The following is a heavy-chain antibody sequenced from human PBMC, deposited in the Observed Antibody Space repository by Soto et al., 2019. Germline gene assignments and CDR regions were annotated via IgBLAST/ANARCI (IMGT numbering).Heavy chain of an antibody. CDR2: ISPNTGGT. Sequence: ASVKVSCKASGYTFSAYYIHWVRQAPGQGPEWLGWISPNTGGTNYAQNFQGWVTVTRDTSISTAYMELSRLRSDDTAVYYCARQNAAAGYYGMDVWGQGTTVTVSS. CDR3: ARQNAAAGYYGMDV. V-gene: IGHV1-2*04. J-gene: IGHJ6*02. D-gene: IGHD6-13*01. CDR1: GYTFSAYY.